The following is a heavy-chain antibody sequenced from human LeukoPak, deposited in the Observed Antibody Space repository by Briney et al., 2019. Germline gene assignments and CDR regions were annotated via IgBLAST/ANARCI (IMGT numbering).Heavy chain of an antibody. CDR3: AARRGIAPRPLGS. J-gene: IGHJ5*02. CDR1: GGSFSACS. CDR2: INHGGST. Sequence: PSETLSLTCAVYGGSFSACSWNWIRQAPGKELEWIGEINHGGSTDYKPTLKSRVTISVDTSKSQFSLKLSSVTAADTAVYYCAARRGIAPRPLGSWGQGTLVIVSS. D-gene: IGHD6-6*01. V-gene: IGHV4-34*01.